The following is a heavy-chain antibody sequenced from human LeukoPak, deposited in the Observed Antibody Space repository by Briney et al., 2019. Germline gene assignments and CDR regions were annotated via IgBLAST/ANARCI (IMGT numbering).Heavy chain of an antibody. CDR2: IYHSGST. Sequence: SETLSLTCAVSGGSISSGGYSWSWIRQPPGKGLEWIGYIYHSGSTYYNPSLKSRVTISVDRSKNQFSLKLSSVTAADTAVYYCASQDIVVVPAAPSYMDVWGKGTTVTVSS. J-gene: IGHJ6*03. D-gene: IGHD2-2*01. CDR3: ASQDIVVVPAAPSYMDV. CDR1: GGSISSGGYS. V-gene: IGHV4-30-2*01.